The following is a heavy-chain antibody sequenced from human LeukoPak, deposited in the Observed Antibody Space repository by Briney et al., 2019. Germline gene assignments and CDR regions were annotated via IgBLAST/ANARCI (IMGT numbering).Heavy chain of an antibody. CDR2: ISSSGSTI. CDR1: GFIVSSNY. J-gene: IGHJ5*02. Sequence: GGSLRLSCAASGFIVSSNYMSWVRPAPGEGVWWGSYISSSGSTIYYADSVKGRFTISRDNAKNSLYLQMNSLRAEDTAVYYCARGHVQPRWVNWFDPSGQGTLVTVSS. CDR3: ARGHVQPRWVNWFDP. D-gene: IGHD5-24*01. V-gene: IGHV3-11*01.